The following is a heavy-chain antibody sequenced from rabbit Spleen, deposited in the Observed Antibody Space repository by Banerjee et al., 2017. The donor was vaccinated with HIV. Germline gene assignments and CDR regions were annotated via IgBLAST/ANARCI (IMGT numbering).Heavy chain of an antibody. CDR3: ARLGHADYPYAYGLKL. CDR1: GFSFSSNW. CDR2: IDTSDGDT. J-gene: IGHJ4*01. V-gene: IGHV1S40*01. Sequence: QSLEESGGDLVKPGASLTLTCTASGFSFSSNWICWVRQAPGKGLEWIACIDTSDGDTDYANWPKGRFTISKTSSTTVTLQMTSLTAADTATYFCARLGHADYPYAYGLKLWGPGTLVTVS. D-gene: IGHD6-1*01.